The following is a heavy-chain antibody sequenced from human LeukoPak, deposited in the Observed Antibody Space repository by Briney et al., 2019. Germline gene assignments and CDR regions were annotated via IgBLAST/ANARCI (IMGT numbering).Heavy chain of an antibody. V-gene: IGHV3-23*01. D-gene: IGHD3-22*01. CDR3: AKADYYDSSGYFWFDP. Sequence: GGSLRLSCAASGFTFSSYAMSWVRQAPGKGLEWVSAISGSGGSTYYADSVKGRFTISRDNSKNTLYLQMNGLRAEDTAVYYCAKADYYDSSGYFWFDPWGQGTLVTVSS. CDR1: GFTFSSYA. J-gene: IGHJ5*02. CDR2: ISGSGGST.